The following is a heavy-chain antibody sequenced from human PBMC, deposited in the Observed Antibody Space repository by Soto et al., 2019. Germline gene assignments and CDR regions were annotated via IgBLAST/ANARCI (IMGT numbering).Heavy chain of an antibody. CDR2: IGGSGAST. Sequence: EVLLLESGGGLVQPGGSLRLSCEASGFSFSSFAMNWVRQAPGKGLEWVSAIGGSGASTYYADSVKGRFTISRDNSRNTLYLQLNSLRAEDTAVYYCAKGVELDVWGNGTTVTVSS. D-gene: IGHD1-26*01. V-gene: IGHV3-23*01. CDR3: AKGVELDV. J-gene: IGHJ6*04. CDR1: GFSFSSFA.